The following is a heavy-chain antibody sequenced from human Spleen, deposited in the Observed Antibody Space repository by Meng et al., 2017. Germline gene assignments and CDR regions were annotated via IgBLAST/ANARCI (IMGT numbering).Heavy chain of an antibody. V-gene: IGHV4-39*07. CDR2: IGHSGIT. CDR1: GGSISTSGYY. J-gene: IGHJ4*02. CDR3: ARDVYDSSGYYWGYFDY. Sequence: QPQLQESGPGLVKPSEALSLTCSVSGGSISTSGYYWGWIRQPPGKGLEWIGSIGHSGITYYTPSLKSRVTVSIDTSKSQFSLKLSSVTAADTAVYYCARDVYDSSGYYWGYFDYWGQGTLVTVSS. D-gene: IGHD3-22*01.